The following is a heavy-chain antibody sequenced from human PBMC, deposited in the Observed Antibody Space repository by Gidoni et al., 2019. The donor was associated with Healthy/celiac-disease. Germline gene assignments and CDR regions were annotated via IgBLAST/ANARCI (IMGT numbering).Heavy chain of an antibody. D-gene: IGHD2-15*01. J-gene: IGHJ4*02. CDR2: IRSKAYGGTT. V-gene: IGHV3-49*05. CDR1: GFTFGDYA. Sequence: EVQLVESGGGLVKPGRSLRLSCTASGFTFGDYAMSWFRQAPGKGLEWVGFIRSKAYGGTTEYAASVKGRFTISRDDSKSIAYLQMNSLKTEDTAVYYCTRVLDIVVVVAATPSGFDYWGQGTLVTVSS. CDR3: TRVLDIVVVVAATPSGFDY.